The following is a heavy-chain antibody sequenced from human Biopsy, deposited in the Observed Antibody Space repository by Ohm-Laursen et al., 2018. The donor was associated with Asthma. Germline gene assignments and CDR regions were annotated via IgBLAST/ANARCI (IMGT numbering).Heavy chain of an antibody. D-gene: IGHD6-13*01. CDR1: GGSLRGYY. CDR3: ARITNDRIAAAGRYYYYGMDV. J-gene: IGHJ6*02. CDR2: INHSGST. V-gene: IGHV4-34*01. Sequence: ETLSLTCAVFGGSLRGYYWSWIRQPPGPGLEWIGEINHSGSTNYNPSLKSQVPISVDTSKNKFSLKLSSGTAADTAVYYCARITNDRIAAAGRYYYYGMDVWGQGTTVTVSS.